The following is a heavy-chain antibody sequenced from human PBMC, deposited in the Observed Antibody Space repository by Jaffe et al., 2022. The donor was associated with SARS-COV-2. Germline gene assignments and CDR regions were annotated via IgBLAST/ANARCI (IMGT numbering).Heavy chain of an antibody. CDR1: GFTFSSYS. CDR2: ISSSSSNI. CDR3: ARDNRYCSSITCQTDPYYYYGMDV. V-gene: IGHV3-21*06. J-gene: IGHJ6*02. D-gene: IGHD2-2*01. Sequence: EVQLVESGGGLVKPGGSLRLSCAASGFTFSSYSMNWVRQAPGKGLEWVSFISSSSSNIYYADSVKGRFTISRDNAKNSLYLQMNSLRAEDTAVYYCARDNRYCSSITCQTDPYYYYGMDVWGQGTTVTVSS.